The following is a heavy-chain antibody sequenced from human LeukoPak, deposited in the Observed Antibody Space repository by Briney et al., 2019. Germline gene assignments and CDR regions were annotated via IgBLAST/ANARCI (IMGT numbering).Heavy chain of an antibody. D-gene: IGHD6-19*01. CDR1: GFTFSSYA. Sequence: GGSLRLSCAASGFTFSSYAMSWVRQAPGKGLGWVSAISGSGGSTYYADSVKGRFTTSRDNSKNTLYLQMNSLRAEDTAVYYCAKPYSSGWSPLDYWGQGTLVTVSS. V-gene: IGHV3-23*01. J-gene: IGHJ4*02. CDR2: ISGSGGST. CDR3: AKPYSSGWSPLDY.